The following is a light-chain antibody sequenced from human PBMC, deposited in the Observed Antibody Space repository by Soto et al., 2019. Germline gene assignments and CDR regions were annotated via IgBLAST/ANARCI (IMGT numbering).Light chain of an antibody. CDR2: KVD. CDR1: SSDLGGLNY. CDR3: SSYTTAPSPQWV. Sequence: QSALTQPASVSGSPGQSITIPCSGRSSDLGGLNYVSWYQQHPGKVPKLIIYKVDNRPSGISDRFSASKSGNTASLTISGLQAEDEAHYCCSSYTTAPSPQWVFAGGTKLTVL. J-gene: IGLJ3*02. V-gene: IGLV2-14*01.